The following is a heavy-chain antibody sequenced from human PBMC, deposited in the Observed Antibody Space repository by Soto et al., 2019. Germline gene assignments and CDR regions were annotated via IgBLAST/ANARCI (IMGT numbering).Heavy chain of an antibody. CDR3: AKDREPSIKRSGWYIDY. D-gene: IGHD6-19*01. CDR2: ISGSGGST. V-gene: IGHV3-23*01. Sequence: PGGSLRLSCAASGFTFSSYAMSWVRQAPGKGLEWVSAISGSGGSTYYADSVKGRFTISRDNSKNTLYLQMNSLRAEDTAVYYCAKDREPSIKRSGWYIDYWGQGTLVTVSS. J-gene: IGHJ4*02. CDR1: GFTFSSYA.